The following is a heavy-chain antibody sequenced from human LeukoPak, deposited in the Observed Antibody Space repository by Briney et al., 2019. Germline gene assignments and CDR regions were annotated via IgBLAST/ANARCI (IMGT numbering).Heavy chain of an antibody. CDR2: IYYSGST. CDR1: GGSISSYY. CDR3: ARERVADYDFWSGYLDY. Sequence: SETLSLTCTVSGGSISSYYWSWIRQPPGKGLEWIGYIYYSGSTYYNPSLKSRVTISVDTSKNQFSLKLSSVTAADTAAYYCARERVADYDFWSGYLDYWGQGTLVTVSS. D-gene: IGHD3-3*01. V-gene: IGHV4-59*12. J-gene: IGHJ4*02.